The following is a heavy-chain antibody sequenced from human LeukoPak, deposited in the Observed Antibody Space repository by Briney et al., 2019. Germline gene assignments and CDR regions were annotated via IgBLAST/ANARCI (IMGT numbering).Heavy chain of an antibody. CDR1: VFTVCSNY. CDR2: IYIGGST. V-gene: IGHV3-53*01. J-gene: IGHJ4*02. Sequence: GGSLRLLCAASVFTVCSNYVSWVREAPGKGVEGFSVIYIGGSTYYADSVKGRFTISRDNSKNKLYLQMSSLRAEDTAVYYCACLREQLVPDFDYWGQGTLVTVSS. CDR3: ACLREQLVPDFDY. D-gene: IGHD6-13*01.